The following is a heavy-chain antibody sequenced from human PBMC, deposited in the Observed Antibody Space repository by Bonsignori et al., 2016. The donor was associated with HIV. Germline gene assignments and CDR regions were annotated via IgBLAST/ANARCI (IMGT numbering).Heavy chain of an antibody. CDR1: GFTFSSFA. J-gene: IGHJ4*02. V-gene: IGHV3-23*01. Sequence: GGSLRLSCAASGFTFSSFAMSWVRQAPGKGLEWVSLISSSESTTYYTDSVKGRLTISRDNSKNTVSLQMNSLRAEDTAVYYCAKDSLDYYDSGDYYYEGIFDYWGQGALVTVSS. CDR2: ISSSESTT. CDR3: AKDSLDYYDSGDYYYEGIFDY. D-gene: IGHD3-22*01.